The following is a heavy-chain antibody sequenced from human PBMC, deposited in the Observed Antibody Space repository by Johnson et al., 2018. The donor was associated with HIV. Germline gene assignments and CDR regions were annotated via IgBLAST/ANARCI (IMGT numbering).Heavy chain of an antibody. CDR3: ARDREQLVRYAFDI. Sequence: VQLVESGGTLVKPGGSLSLSCAASGFAFSNYAMTWVRQAPGKGLAWVSSITGSGGNTYDADSVKGRFTISRDNSKNTLYLQMNSLRAEDTAVYYCARDREQLVRYAFDIWGQGTMVTVSS. D-gene: IGHD6-6*01. J-gene: IGHJ3*02. CDR2: ITGSGGNT. CDR1: GFAFSNYA. V-gene: IGHV3-23*04.